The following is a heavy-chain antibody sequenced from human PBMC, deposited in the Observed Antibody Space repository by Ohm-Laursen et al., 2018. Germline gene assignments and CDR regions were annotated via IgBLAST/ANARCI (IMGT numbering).Heavy chain of an antibody. CDR2: ISGGGGST. D-gene: IGHD4-11*01. CDR3: AKGEYSNYYYYGMDV. J-gene: IGHJ6*02. Sequence: SLRLSCAASGFTFSHYSMNWVRQAPGKGLEWISAISGGGGSTYYADSVKGRFTISRDNSKNTLYLQMNSLRAEDTAVYYCAKGEYSNYYYYGMDVWGQGTTVTVSS. V-gene: IGHV3-23*01. CDR1: GFTFSHYS.